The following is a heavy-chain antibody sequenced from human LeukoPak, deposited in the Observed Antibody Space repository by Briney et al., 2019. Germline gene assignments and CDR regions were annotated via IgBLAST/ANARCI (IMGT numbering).Heavy chain of an antibody. J-gene: IGHJ6*02. Sequence: EASVKVSCKASGYTFTSYGISWVRQAPGQGLEWMGWISAYNGNTNYAQKLQGRVTMTTDTSTSTAYMELRSLRSDDTAVYYCARNWNYAYYYYGMDVWGQGTTVTVSS. V-gene: IGHV1-18*01. CDR2: ISAYNGNT. CDR3: ARNWNYAYYYYGMDV. CDR1: GYTFTSYG. D-gene: IGHD1-7*01.